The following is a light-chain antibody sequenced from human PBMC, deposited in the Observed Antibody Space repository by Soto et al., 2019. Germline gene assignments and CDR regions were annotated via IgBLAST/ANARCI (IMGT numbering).Light chain of an antibody. Sequence: QSVLTQPPSASGSPGQSVTISCTGTSCDVGGYNYVSWYQQHPGKAPKLMIYEVSKRPSGVPDRFSGSKSGTTASLTVSGLQAEDEADYYCNSYAGSNNGVFGGGTKVTVL. V-gene: IGLV2-8*01. CDR3: NSYAGSNNGV. CDR2: EVS. CDR1: SCDVGGYNY. J-gene: IGLJ3*02.